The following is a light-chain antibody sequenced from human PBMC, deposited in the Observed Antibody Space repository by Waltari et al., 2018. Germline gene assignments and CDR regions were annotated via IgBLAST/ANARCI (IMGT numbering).Light chain of an antibody. CDR2: EAS. CDR3: QQRINWPRT. Sequence: EIVLTQSPATLSLSPGERATLSCRPSSSVGRSLAWYQQKPGQAPRLLIYEASNRATGIPARFSGSGSGTDFTLTISSLEPEDFAVYHCQQRINWPRTFGQGTKVEI. V-gene: IGKV3-11*01. J-gene: IGKJ1*01. CDR1: SSVGRS.